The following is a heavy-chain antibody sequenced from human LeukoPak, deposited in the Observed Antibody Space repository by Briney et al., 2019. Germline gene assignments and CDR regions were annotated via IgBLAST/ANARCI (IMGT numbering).Heavy chain of an antibody. V-gene: IGHV4-61*02. CDR2: IYTSGST. CDR1: GGSISSGSYY. J-gene: IGHJ4*02. D-gene: IGHD2/OR15-2a*01. Sequence: PSETLSLTCTVSGGSISSGSYYWSWIRQPAGKGLEWIGRIYTSGSTNYNPSLKSRVTISVDTSKNQSSLKLSSVTAADTAVYYCARGEISEFDYWGQGTLVTVSS. CDR3: ARGEISEFDY.